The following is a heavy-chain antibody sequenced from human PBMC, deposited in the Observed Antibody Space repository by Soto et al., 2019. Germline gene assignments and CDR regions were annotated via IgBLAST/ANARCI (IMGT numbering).Heavy chain of an antibody. D-gene: IGHD2-15*01. CDR2: IFYSGNT. V-gene: IGHV4-59*01. Sequence: SETLSLTCTVSAGSISSYYWSWIRQPPGKGLEWIGYIFYSGNTNYNPSLKSRVTISVDTSKNQFSLRLSSVTAADTAVYYCARFSRDTLDYWGQGTLVTVSS. J-gene: IGHJ4*02. CDR3: ARFSRDTLDY. CDR1: AGSISSYY.